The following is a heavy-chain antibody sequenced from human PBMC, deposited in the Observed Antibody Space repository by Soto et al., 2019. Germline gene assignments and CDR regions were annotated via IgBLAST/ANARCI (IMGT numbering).Heavy chain of an antibody. CDR3: AREGEALYISSWLGYYYYGMDV. Sequence: SSVKVSCKDSGSTFTSSAMHWVRQAPGQRLEWMGWINAGNGNTKYSQKFKGRVTITRDTSASTAYMELSSLRSEDTAVYYCAREGEALYISSWLGYYYYGMDVWGQGTTVTV. D-gene: IGHD6-13*01. J-gene: IGHJ6*02. CDR1: GSTFTSSA. CDR2: INAGNGNT. V-gene: IGHV1-3*01.